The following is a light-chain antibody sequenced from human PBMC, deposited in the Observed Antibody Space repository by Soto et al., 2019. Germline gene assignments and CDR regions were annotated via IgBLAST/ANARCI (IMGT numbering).Light chain of an antibody. CDR2: DAS. CDR1: QSVSSN. CDR3: QQYHNWPPIT. Sequence: EIVMTQSPATLSVSPGERATLSCRASQSVSSNLAWYKQKPGQAPRLLIYDASTRATGIPARFSGSGAGTEFTLTITILQSEDSAVYHCQQYHNWPPITFGQGTRLEIK. J-gene: IGKJ5*01. V-gene: IGKV3-15*01.